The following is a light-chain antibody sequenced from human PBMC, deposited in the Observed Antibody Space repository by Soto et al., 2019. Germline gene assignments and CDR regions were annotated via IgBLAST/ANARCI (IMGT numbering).Light chain of an antibody. Sequence: QSVLTQPPSVSGAPGQRVTISCTGSSSNIGAGYDVHWYQQLPGTAHKLLSYGNSNRPSGVPDRFSGSKSGTSASLAITGIQAEDDADYYCQSYDSSLSGWVFGGGTKLTVL. CDR1: SSNIGAGYD. V-gene: IGLV1-40*01. CDR3: QSYDSSLSGWV. CDR2: GNS. J-gene: IGLJ3*02.